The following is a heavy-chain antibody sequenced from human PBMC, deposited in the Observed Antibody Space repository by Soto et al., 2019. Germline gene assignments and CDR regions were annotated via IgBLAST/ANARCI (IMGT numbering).Heavy chain of an antibody. CDR1: GFTFSSYA. J-gene: IGHJ6*02. CDR2: ISGSGGST. D-gene: IGHD4-17*01. Sequence: GGSLRLSCAASGFTFSSYAMSWVRQAPGKGLEWVSAISGSGGSTYYADSVKGRFTISRDNSKNTLYLQMNSLRAEDTAVYYCAKVMANYGDYRYYYGLDVWGQGTTVTVSS. V-gene: IGHV3-23*01. CDR3: AKVMANYGDYRYYYGLDV.